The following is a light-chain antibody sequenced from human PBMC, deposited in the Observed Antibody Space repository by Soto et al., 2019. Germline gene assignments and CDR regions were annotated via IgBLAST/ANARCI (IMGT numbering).Light chain of an antibody. Sequence: AIQLTQSPSSLSASVGDRVTITCRASQGIRSALGWYQQKPGKVPKLLIYAASTLQSGVPSRFSGSGSGTDFTLTISSLQPEDFETYYCLLDFSYFWALGQGTKVDI. V-gene: IGKV1-6*01. CDR3: LLDFSYFWA. CDR2: AAS. J-gene: IGKJ1*01. CDR1: QGIRSA.